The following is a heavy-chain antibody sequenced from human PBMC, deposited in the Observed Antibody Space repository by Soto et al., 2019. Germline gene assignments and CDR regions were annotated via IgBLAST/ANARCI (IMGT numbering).Heavy chain of an antibody. V-gene: IGHV1-46*01. D-gene: IGHD6-13*01. J-gene: IGHJ6*02. CDR2: INPSGGST. CDR3: ARTRGIARDYYYYGMDV. CDR1: GYTFTSYH. Sequence: ASVKVSCKASGYTFTSYHMHWVRQAPGQGLEWMGIINPSGGSTSYAQKFQGRVTMTRDTSTSTVYMELSSLRSEDTAVYYCARTRGIARDYYYYGMDVWGQGTTVTVSS.